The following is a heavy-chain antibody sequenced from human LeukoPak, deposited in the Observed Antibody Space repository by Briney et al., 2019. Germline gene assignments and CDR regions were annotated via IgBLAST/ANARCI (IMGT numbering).Heavy chain of an antibody. CDR2: IYYSGST. V-gene: IGHV4-39*02. CDR1: GGSISSSSYY. CDR3: ARETSGYCSSTSCLYYYYTDV. Sequence: PSETLSLTCTVSGGSISSSSYYWGWIRQPPGKGLEWIGSIYYSGSTYYNPSLKSRVTISVDTSKNQFSLKLSSVTAADTAVYYCARETSGYCSSTSCLYYYYTDVWGKGTTVTVSS. D-gene: IGHD2-2*01. J-gene: IGHJ6*03.